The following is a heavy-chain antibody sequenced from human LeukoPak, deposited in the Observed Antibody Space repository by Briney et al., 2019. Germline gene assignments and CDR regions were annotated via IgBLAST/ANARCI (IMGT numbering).Heavy chain of an antibody. CDR2: ISYDGSNK. CDR1: GFTFSSYA. Sequence: GGSLRLSCAASGFTFSSYAMHGVRQAPGKGLEGVAVISYDGSNKYYADSVKGRFTISRDNSKNTLYLQMNSLRAEDTAVYYCARETVAPTLSILWYFDYWGQGTLVTVSS. J-gene: IGHJ4*02. D-gene: IGHD6-19*01. CDR3: ARETVAPTLSILWYFDY. V-gene: IGHV3-30*04.